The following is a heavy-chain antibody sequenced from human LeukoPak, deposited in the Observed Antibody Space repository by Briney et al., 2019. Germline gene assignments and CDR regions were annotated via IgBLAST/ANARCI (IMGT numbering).Heavy chain of an antibody. CDR1: GGSFSGYY. Sequence: SETLSLTCAVSGGSFSGYYWSWIRQPPGKGLEWIGEINRSGSTNYNPSLKSRDTISVDTSKSQLSLKVSSVTAADTAVYYCARGTNRDRDYYYYSFMDVWAKGTTVTVSS. CDR3: ARGTNRDRDYYYYSFMDV. CDR2: INRSGST. V-gene: IGHV4-34*01. J-gene: IGHJ6*03. D-gene: IGHD1-14*01.